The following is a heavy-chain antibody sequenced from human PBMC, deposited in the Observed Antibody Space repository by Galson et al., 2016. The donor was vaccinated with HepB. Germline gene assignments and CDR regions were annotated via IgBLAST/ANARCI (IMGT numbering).Heavy chain of an antibody. Sequence: SETLSLTCSVSDGSISNKNHYWGWIRQTPGKGLEWIGSVYYAGTTYYNPSLKSRVIISIDTSKNQFSLTLSSVTAADTAVYYCARAAGCGGDCFQRWGQGALVTVSS. CDR2: VYYAGTT. J-gene: IGHJ1*01. D-gene: IGHD2-21*02. CDR3: ARAAGCGGDCFQR. V-gene: IGHV4-39*07. CDR1: DGSISNKNHY.